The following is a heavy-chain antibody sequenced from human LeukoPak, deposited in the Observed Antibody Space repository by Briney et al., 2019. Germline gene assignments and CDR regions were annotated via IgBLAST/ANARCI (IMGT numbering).Heavy chain of an antibody. CDR1: GFTFNNAW. CDR2: IKSAGGTT. J-gene: IGHJ4*02. V-gene: IGHV3-15*01. Sequence: GGSLRLSCAASGFTFNNAWMSWVRQAPGKGLEWIGRIKSAGGTTDYAAPVKGRFTISRDDSKNTLYLQMNSLKAEDTAVYYCTTDLGDYGDYVRCWGQGTLVTVSS. CDR3: TTDLGDYGDYVRC. D-gene: IGHD4-17*01.